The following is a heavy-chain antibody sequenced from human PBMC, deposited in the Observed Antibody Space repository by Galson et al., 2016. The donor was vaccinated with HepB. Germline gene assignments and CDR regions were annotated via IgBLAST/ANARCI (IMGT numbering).Heavy chain of an antibody. CDR2: IKQDGSEE. J-gene: IGHJ4*02. Sequence: SLRLSCAAPGFTFSSYWMSWVRQAPGKGLEWVANIKQDGSEEYYVDSVKGRFTISRDNAKNSLYLQMNSLRAEDTAVYYCARRRGSGSHDYWGQGTLVTVSS. D-gene: IGHD3-10*01. CDR1: GFTFSSYW. CDR3: ARRRGSGSHDY. V-gene: IGHV3-7*05.